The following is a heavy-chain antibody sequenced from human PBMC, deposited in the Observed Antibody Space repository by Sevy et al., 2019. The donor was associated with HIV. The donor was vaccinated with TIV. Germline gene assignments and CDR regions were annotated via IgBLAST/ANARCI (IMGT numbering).Heavy chain of an antibody. Sequence: ASVKVSCKASGYTFTSYGISWVRQAPGQGLEWMGWMIAYNGNTNYAQKLQGRVTMTTDTSTSTAYMELRSLRSDDTAVYYCARAGQGYYDSSGYRDAFDIWGQGTMVTVSS. J-gene: IGHJ3*02. V-gene: IGHV1-18*01. D-gene: IGHD3-22*01. CDR1: GYTFTSYG. CDR3: ARAGQGYYDSSGYRDAFDI. CDR2: MIAYNGNT.